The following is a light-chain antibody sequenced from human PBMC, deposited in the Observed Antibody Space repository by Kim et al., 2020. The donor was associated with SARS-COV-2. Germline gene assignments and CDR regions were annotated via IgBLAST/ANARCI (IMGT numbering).Light chain of an antibody. V-gene: IGLV1-47*01. Sequence: GQRVTISCSGSSSNIGTNYVYWYQQLPGTAPKLLIYRNNQRPSEVPDRFSGSKSGTSASLAISGLRSEDEADYYCAAWDDSLSVLLFGGGTQLTVL. CDR3: AAWDDSLSVLL. J-gene: IGLJ2*01. CDR2: RNN. CDR1: SSNIGTNY.